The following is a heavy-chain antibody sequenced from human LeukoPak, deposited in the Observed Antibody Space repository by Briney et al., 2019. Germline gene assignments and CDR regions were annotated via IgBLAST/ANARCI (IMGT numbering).Heavy chain of an antibody. Sequence: SETLSLTCTVSGGSISSYYWSWIRQPPGKGLEWIGYIYYSGSTNYNPSLKSRVTISVDTSKNQFSLKLSSVTAADTAVYYCARVGCYDSSSVDYWGQGTLVTVSS. D-gene: IGHD3-22*01. CDR1: GGSISSYY. CDR2: IYYSGST. CDR3: ARVGCYDSSSVDY. V-gene: IGHV4-59*01. J-gene: IGHJ4*02.